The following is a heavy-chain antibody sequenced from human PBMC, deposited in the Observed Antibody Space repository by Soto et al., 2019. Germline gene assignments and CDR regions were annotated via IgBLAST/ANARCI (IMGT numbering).Heavy chain of an antibody. V-gene: IGHV2-5*02. Sequence: QITLKESGPTLVKPTQTLTLTCTFSGFSLSTSGVGVGWIRQPPGKALEWLALIYWDDDKRYSPSLKSRLTITKDTPKNQVVLTMTNMDPVDTATYYCAQTVDYGDYVEWGQGTLVTVSS. CDR3: AQTVDYGDYVE. J-gene: IGHJ4*02. CDR2: IYWDDDK. D-gene: IGHD4-17*01. CDR1: GFSLSTSGVG.